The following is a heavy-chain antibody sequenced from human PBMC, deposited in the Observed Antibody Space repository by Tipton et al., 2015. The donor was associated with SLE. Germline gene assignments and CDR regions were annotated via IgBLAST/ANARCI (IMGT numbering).Heavy chain of an antibody. V-gene: IGHV3-9*01. Sequence: SLRLSCAASGFTFDDYAMLWVRQAPGKGLEWASGISWNSGIIGYADSVKGRFTISRDNAKNSLYLQMNSLRAEDTALYYCAKGPLFDYWGQGTLVTVSS. CDR2: ISWNSGII. CDR1: GFTFDDYA. J-gene: IGHJ4*02. CDR3: AKGPLFDY.